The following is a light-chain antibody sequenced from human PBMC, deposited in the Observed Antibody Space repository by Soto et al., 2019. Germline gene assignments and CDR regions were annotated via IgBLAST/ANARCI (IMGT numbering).Light chain of an antibody. J-gene: IGLJ1*01. CDR1: SSDVGGYNY. Sequence: QSAVTQPRSVSWSPGPSVTISCTGTSSDVGGYNYVSSYRQHPGKALKLMIYDVNKRPSGVPDRFSCSKSGNAASLNISGPQARDEADYYCCSYAGSYTLVFGPGTKVTAL. CDR3: CSYAGSYTLV. CDR2: DVN. V-gene: IGLV2-11*01.